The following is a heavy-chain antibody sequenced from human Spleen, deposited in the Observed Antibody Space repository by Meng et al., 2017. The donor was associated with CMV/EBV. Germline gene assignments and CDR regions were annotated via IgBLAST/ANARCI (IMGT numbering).Heavy chain of an antibody. Sequence: YTFTGYYIHWVRQAPGQGLGWMGWVNPNSGGTNYAQKFQGRVTMTRDTSITTVYMELSRLRYDDTAMYYCASGYCSSSSCYAQYFQHWGLGTLVTVSS. CDR3: ASGYCSSSSCYAQYFQH. D-gene: IGHD2-2*03. J-gene: IGHJ1*01. CDR2: VNPNSGGT. V-gene: IGHV1-2*02. CDR1: YTFTGYY.